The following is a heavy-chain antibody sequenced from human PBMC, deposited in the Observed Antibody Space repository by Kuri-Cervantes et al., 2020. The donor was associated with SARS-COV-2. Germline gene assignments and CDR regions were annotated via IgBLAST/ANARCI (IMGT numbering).Heavy chain of an antibody. CDR2: ISGSGGRT. CDR3: ARDQSITMIVVVNRDAFDI. V-gene: IGHV3-23*01. J-gene: IGHJ3*02. Sequence: GGSLRLSCAASGFTFSSYAMSWVRQAPGKGLEWVSDISGSGGRTYYADSVKGRFTISRDNSKSTLYLQMNSLRAEDTAIYYCARDQSITMIVVVNRDAFDIWGQGTMVTVSS. CDR1: GFTFSSYA. D-gene: IGHD3-22*01.